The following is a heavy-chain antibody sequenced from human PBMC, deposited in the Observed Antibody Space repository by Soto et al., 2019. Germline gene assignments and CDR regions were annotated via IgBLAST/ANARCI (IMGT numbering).Heavy chain of an antibody. CDR1: GYSFDTYY. J-gene: IGHJ4*02. CDR3: ARLNGYNYFDY. CDR2: IYPDDSES. D-gene: IGHD5-12*01. Sequence: ESLKISFKGSGYSFDTYYIAWVRQMPGKGLEWMAIIYPDDSESTYSPSFRGQVTISVDKSIGTAFLQWRSLRASDTAIYYCARLNGYNYFDYWGQGTLVTVSS. V-gene: IGHV5-51*01.